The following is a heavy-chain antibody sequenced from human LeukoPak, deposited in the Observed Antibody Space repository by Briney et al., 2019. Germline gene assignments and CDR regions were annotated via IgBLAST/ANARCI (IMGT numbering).Heavy chain of an antibody. CDR1: GLTVTGSY. V-gene: IGHV3-53*01. Sequence: GGSLRLSCAASGLTVTGSYMSWVRQAPGKGLEWVSIIYNDGSTYYADSMKGRFTISRDNSRNTLYLKVNSLRAEDTVVYYCARNLLFASNSWGQGTMVTVSS. CDR3: ARNLLFASNS. D-gene: IGHD3-3*01. J-gene: IGHJ3*02. CDR2: IYNDGST.